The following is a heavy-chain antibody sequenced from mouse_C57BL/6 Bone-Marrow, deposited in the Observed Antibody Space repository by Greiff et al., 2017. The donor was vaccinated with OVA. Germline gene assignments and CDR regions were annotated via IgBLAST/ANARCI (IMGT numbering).Heavy chain of an antibody. CDR2: IDPENGDT. V-gene: IGHV14-4*01. CDR3: TTRYFDV. Sequence: VQLQQSGAELVRPGAPVKLSCTASGFNIKDDYMHWVKQRPEQGLELIGWIDPENGDTEYASKFQGKATITADTSSNTAYLQLSSLTSEETAVYYCTTRYFDVWGTGTTVTDSS. CDR1: GFNIKDDY. J-gene: IGHJ1*03.